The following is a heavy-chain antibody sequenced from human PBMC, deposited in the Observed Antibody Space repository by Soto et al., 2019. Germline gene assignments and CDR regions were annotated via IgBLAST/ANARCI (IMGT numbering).Heavy chain of an antibody. CDR1: GGSIISYY. J-gene: IGHJ5*02. Sequence: SETHSHTSTFSGGSIISYYWSWIRQPPGKGLEWIGYIYYSGSTNYNPSLKSRVTISVDTSKNQFSLKLSSVTAADTAVYYCARLVWSYGTWFDPWGQGTLVTVSS. CDR2: IYYSGST. V-gene: IGHV4-59*08. CDR3: ARLVWSYGTWFDP. D-gene: IGHD5-18*01.